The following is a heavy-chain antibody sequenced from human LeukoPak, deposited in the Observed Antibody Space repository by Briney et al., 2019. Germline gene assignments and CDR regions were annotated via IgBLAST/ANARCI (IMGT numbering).Heavy chain of an antibody. Sequence: GGSLRLSCAASGFTFSSYAMHWVRQAPGKGLEWVAVISYDGSNKYYADSVKGRFTISRGNSKNTLYLQMNSLRAEDTAVYYCARAQGNFGGSYRGTFNYWGQGTLVTVSS. CDR2: ISYDGSNK. J-gene: IGHJ4*02. CDR3: ARAQGNFGGSYRGTFNY. V-gene: IGHV3-30-3*01. D-gene: IGHD1-26*01. CDR1: GFTFSSYA.